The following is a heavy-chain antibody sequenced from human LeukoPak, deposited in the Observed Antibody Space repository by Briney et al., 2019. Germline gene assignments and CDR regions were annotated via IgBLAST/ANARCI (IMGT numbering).Heavy chain of an antibody. J-gene: IGHJ5*02. CDR1: GGSISSSNW. CDR3: ARSGSSWYEYNWFDP. CDR2: IYHSGGT. D-gene: IGHD6-13*01. Sequence: SETLSLTCAVSGGSISSSNWWSWVRQPPGKGLEWIGEIYHSGGTNYNPSLKSRVTISVDKSKNQFSLKLSSVTAADTAVYYCARSGSSWYEYNWFDPWGQGTMVTVSS. V-gene: IGHV4-4*02.